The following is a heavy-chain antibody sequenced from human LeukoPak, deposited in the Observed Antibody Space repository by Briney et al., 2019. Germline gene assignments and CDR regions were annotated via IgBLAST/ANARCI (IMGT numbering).Heavy chain of an antibody. Sequence: PSETLSLTCTVSGGSISSGGYYWSWIRQHPGTGLEWIGYIYYSGSTYYNPSLKSRVTISADTSKNQFSLKLSSVTAADTAVYYCARCTRYSSHTHWGQGTLVTVSS. J-gene: IGHJ4*02. D-gene: IGHD6-13*01. CDR3: ARCTRYSSHTH. V-gene: IGHV4-31*03. CDR1: GGSISSGGYY. CDR2: IYYSGST.